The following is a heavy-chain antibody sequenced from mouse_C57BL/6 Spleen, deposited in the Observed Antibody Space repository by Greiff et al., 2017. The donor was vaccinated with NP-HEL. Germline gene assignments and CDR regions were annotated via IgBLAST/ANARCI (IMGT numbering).Heavy chain of an antibody. CDR2: IYPGDGDT. Sequence: QVQLQQSRAELVKPGASVKISCKASGYAFSSYWMNWVKQRPGKGLEWIGQIYPGDGDTNYNGKFKGKATLTADKSSSTAYMQLSSLTSEDSAVYFCARGGLRRHFDYWGQGTTRTVSS. CDR3: ARGGLRRHFDY. CDR1: GYAFSSYW. J-gene: IGHJ2*01. D-gene: IGHD2-4*01. V-gene: IGHV1-80*01.